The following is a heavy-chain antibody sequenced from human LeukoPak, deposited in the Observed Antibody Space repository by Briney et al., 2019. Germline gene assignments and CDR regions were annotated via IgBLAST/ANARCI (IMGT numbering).Heavy chain of an antibody. CDR1: GYTFTICG. CDR2: ISAYNGNT. V-gene: IGHV1-18*01. J-gene: IGHJ4*02. CDR3: ARDGPYYDKSDY. Sequence: ASVTVSCTASGYTFTICGISWVRQAPGQGLEWMGWISAYNGNTNYAQKLQGRVTMTTDTSTSTAYMELRSLRSDDTAVYYCARDGPYYDKSDYWGQGTLVTVSS. D-gene: IGHD3-22*01.